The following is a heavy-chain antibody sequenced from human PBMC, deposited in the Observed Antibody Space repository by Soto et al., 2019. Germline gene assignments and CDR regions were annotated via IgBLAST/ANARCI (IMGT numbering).Heavy chain of an antibody. CDR3: AKRRGAGGHFDY. CDR2: VSIGGST. Sequence: GGSLRLSCAASGFTCSSYAMGWFRQGPGKGLEWVAVVSIGGSTHYADSVRGRFTISRDNSKNTLSLQMNSLTAEDTAVYFCAKRRGAGGHFDYWGQGALVTVSS. D-gene: IGHD2-15*01. CDR1: GFTCSSYA. V-gene: IGHV3-23*01. J-gene: IGHJ4*02.